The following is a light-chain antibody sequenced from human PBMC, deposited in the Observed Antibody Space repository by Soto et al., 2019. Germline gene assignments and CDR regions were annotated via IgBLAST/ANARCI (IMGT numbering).Light chain of an antibody. V-gene: IGKV1-9*01. Sequence: IPFTQSPSPLSATVGDRVTITCRASQDIAIYLAWYQQKPGEAPKLLIYAASTLYGGVPSRFSGSGSGTDFALTITSLQAEDSAVYYCQQRHMWPITSAQRARLEI. CDR3: QQRHMWPIT. CDR2: AAS. J-gene: IGKJ5*01. CDR1: QDIAIY.